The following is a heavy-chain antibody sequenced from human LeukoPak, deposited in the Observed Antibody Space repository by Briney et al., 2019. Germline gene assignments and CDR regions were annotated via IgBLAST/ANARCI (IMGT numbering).Heavy chain of an antibody. CDR1: GYTFTGYY. V-gene: IGHV1-2*02. CDR3: ARDDYKTLYYYYYMDV. Sequence: ASVKVSCKASGYTFTGYYMHWVRQAPGQGLEWMGWINPNSGGTNYAQKFQGRVTMTRDTSITTAYMELSRLRSDDTAVYYCARDDYKTLYYYYYMDVWGKGTTVIVSS. D-gene: IGHD3-16*01. J-gene: IGHJ6*03. CDR2: INPNSGGT.